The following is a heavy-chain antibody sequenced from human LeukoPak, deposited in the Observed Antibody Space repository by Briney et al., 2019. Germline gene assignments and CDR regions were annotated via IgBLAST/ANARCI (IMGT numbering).Heavy chain of an antibody. Sequence: GGSLRLSCAASGFTFSSYAMSWVRQAPGKGLEWVSAISGSGGSTYYADSVKGRFTISRDNSKNTLYLQMNSLRAEDTAVYYCAKEMAYYYDSSGYWDYWGQGTLVTVSS. J-gene: IGHJ4*02. V-gene: IGHV3-23*01. D-gene: IGHD3-22*01. CDR3: AKEMAYYYDSSGYWDY. CDR1: GFTFSSYA. CDR2: ISGSGGST.